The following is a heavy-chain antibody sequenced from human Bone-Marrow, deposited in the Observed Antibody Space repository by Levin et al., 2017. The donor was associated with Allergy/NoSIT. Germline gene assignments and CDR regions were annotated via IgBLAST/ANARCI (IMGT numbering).Heavy chain of an antibody. J-gene: IGHJ3*02. D-gene: IGHD7-27*01. CDR2: INSFGSDI. V-gene: IGHV3-74*03. Sequence: PGGSLRLSCVASEFTFSSSWMHWVRQAPGKGLVWVSRINSFGSDITYADSVKGRFTISRDNAKNTLYLQMNSLRAEDSAVYYCARFRTGDEAFEIWGQGTMVTVSS. CDR1: EFTFSSSW. CDR3: ARFRTGDEAFEI.